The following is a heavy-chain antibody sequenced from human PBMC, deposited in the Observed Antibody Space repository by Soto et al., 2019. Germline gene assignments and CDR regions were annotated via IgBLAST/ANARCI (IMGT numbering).Heavy chain of an antibody. J-gene: IGHJ4*02. Sequence: QLQLQESGPGLVKPSETLSLTCTVSGGSISSSGYYWGWIRQPPGKGLEWIGSIYYSGSTYYNPSLKSRVTISVDTSKNQFSLKLSSVTAADTAVYYCARQEGGRMVRGVIGYWGQGTLVTVSS. CDR2: IYYSGST. CDR3: ARQEGGRMVRGVIGY. V-gene: IGHV4-39*01. CDR1: GGSISSSGYY. D-gene: IGHD3-10*01.